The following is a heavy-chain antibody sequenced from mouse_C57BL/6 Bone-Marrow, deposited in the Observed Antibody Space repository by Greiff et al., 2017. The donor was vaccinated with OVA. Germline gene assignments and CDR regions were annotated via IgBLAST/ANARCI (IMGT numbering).Heavy chain of an antibody. Sequence: QVQLQQPGAELVRPGTSVKLSCKASGYTFTSYWMHWVKQRPGQGLEWIGVIDPSDSYTNYNQKFKGKATLTVDTSSSTAYMQLSSLTSEDSAVYYCARELGYDGDPWVDYWGQGTSVTVSS. CDR3: ARELGYDGDPWVDY. D-gene: IGHD2-2*01. CDR2: IDPSDSYT. J-gene: IGHJ4*01. V-gene: IGHV1-59*01. CDR1: GYTFTSYW.